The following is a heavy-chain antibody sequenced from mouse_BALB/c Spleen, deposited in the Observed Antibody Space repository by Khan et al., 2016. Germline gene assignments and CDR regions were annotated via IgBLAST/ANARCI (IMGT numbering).Heavy chain of an antibody. V-gene: IGHV14-1*02. J-gene: IGHJ3*01. CDR3: ALDGSWFAY. CDR2: IDPENGNT. CDR1: GFNIKDYY. Sequence: VQLKQSGAELVRPGALVKLSCKASGFNIKDYYMHWVKQRPEQGLEWIGWIDPENGNTIYDPKFQGKASITADTSSNTAYLQLSSLTSEDTAVDYCALDGSWFAYWGQGTRVTVSA. D-gene: IGHD2-3*01.